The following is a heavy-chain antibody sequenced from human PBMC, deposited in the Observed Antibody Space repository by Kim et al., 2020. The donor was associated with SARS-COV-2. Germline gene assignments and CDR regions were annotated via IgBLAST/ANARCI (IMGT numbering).Heavy chain of an antibody. D-gene: IGHD6-13*01. CDR2: ISYKSGYI. V-gene: IGHV3-21*01. J-gene: IGHJ4*02. CDR1: GFAFSYYN. Sequence: GGSLRLSCAASGFAFSYYNMNWVRQAPGKGLEWVASISYKSGYIYYAASVKGRFTISRDNAKNSLYLLMNSLRVDDTAVYFCARAFSSTWSYDVDYWGQGTPVTVSS. CDR3: ARAFSSTWSYDVDY.